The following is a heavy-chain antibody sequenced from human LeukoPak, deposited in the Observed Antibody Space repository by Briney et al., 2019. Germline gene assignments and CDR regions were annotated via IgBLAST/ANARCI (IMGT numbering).Heavy chain of an antibody. CDR1: GFTSSSYS. V-gene: IGHV3-21*01. CDR2: ISSSSSYI. J-gene: IGHJ4*02. Sequence: MTGGSLRLXCAASGFTSSSYSMNWVRRAPGKGLEWVSSISSSSSYIYYADSVKGRFTISRDNAKNSLYLQMNSLRAEDTAVYYCARITFGGVIAVWGQGTLVTVSS. CDR3: ARITFGGVIAV. D-gene: IGHD3-16*02.